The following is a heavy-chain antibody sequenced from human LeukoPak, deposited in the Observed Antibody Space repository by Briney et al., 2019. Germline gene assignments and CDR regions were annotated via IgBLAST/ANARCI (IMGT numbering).Heavy chain of an antibody. V-gene: IGHV4-34*01. CDR2: INHSGIS. J-gene: IGHJ5*02. D-gene: IGHD2-2*01. CDR3: ARAPDFLGYCSSTSCYALGWFDH. Sequence: PETLYLTWAGYGGSFSGYYWRWIRQPPGEGLGWIGEINHSGISNHNPSLKSRVTISVDTSKNQFSLKLSSVTAADTAVYYCARAPDFLGYCSSTSCYALGWFDHWGQGTLVTVSS. CDR1: GGSFSGYY.